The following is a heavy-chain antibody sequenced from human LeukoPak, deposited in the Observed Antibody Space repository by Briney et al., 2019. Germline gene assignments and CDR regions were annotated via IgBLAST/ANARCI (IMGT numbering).Heavy chain of an antibody. D-gene: IGHD3-10*01. Sequence: ASVKVSCKASGYTFTGYYMHWVRQAPGQGLEWMGWINPNSGGTNYAQKFQGRVTMTRDTSISTAYMGLSRLRSDDTAVYYCARVGYYYGSGSYYRTPIYFDYWGQGTLVTVSS. CDR2: INPNSGGT. V-gene: IGHV1-2*02. CDR1: GYTFTGYY. CDR3: ARVGYYYGSGSYYRTPIYFDY. J-gene: IGHJ4*02.